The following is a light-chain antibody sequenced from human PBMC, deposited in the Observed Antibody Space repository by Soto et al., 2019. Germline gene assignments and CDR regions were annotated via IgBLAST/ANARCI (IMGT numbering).Light chain of an antibody. V-gene: IGKV1-27*01. Sequence: DIQMTQSPSSLSASVGDRVTITCRASQDISVYLAWYQQKPGKVPKLLIYSASTLQSGVPSRFSGSGSGTDFTLTISRLQPEDVVTYYCQKFNTAPLTFGQGTQLEIK. J-gene: IGKJ5*01. CDR3: QKFNTAPLT. CDR2: SAS. CDR1: QDISVY.